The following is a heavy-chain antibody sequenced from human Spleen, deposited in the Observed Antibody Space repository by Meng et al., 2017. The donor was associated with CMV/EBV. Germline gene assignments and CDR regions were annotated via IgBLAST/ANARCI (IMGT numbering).Heavy chain of an antibody. CDR1: GYTFTDYG. CDR2: ISAYSGAT. V-gene: IGHV1-18*01. J-gene: IGHJ4*02. Sequence: SGYTFTDYGINWVRQAPGQGLEWMGRISAYSGATNYAQKFQGRVTMTTDTSTSTVYMELRSLRSDDTAVYYCARSSEVPAAMLFRLDYWGQGTLVTVSS. CDR3: ARSSEVPAAMLFRLDY. D-gene: IGHD2-2*01.